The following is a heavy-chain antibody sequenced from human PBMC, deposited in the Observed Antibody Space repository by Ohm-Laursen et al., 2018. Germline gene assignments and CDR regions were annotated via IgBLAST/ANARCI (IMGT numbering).Heavy chain of an antibody. D-gene: IGHD1-1*01. V-gene: IGHV3-74*01. Sequence: SLRLSCAASGFTFSSRWMYWVRQVPGKGLVWVSRIKTDGSSTSYADSVKGRFTISRDNAKNTLYLQMNSLRPEDTAVYYCLNYNWNGGPYWGQGTLVTVSS. CDR1: GFTFSSRW. J-gene: IGHJ4*02. CDR2: IKTDGSST. CDR3: LNYNWNGGPY.